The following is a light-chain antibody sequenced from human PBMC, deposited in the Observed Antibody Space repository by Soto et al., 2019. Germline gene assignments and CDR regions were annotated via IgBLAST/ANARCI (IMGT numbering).Light chain of an antibody. CDR3: QQYASSLRT. V-gene: IGKV3-20*01. J-gene: IGKJ1*01. Sequence: EIVLTPSPGTLALSPCEGATLYVSASQSVSSNYLAWYQQKPGQAPRLVIYGASNRATGIPDRFSGSVSGTDFTLTISRLEPEDFAVYYCQQYASSLRTFGQGTKVDIK. CDR2: GAS. CDR1: QSVSSNY.